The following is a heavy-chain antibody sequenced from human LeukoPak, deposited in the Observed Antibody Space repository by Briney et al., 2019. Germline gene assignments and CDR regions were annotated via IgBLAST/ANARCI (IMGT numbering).Heavy chain of an antibody. CDR3: VRAAGNFDY. D-gene: IGHD6-19*01. Sequence: GASVKVSCKTSGYSFTGYYIHWVRQAPGQGLEWMGRINPNSGGTNYAQKSQGRVTMTRDTSISSAYMELSRLRSDDTAVHFCVRAAGNFDYWGQGTLVTVSS. V-gene: IGHV1-2*06. CDR2: INPNSGGT. J-gene: IGHJ4*02. CDR1: GYSFTGYY.